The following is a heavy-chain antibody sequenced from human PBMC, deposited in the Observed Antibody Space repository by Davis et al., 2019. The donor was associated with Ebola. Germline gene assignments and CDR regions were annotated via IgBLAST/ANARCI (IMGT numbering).Heavy chain of an antibody. CDR3: ARLTLAAAGSFDDAFDI. CDR2: IYPGDSYT. V-gene: IGHV5-51*01. Sequence: KVSCKGSGYSFTSYWIGWVRQMPGKGLEWMGIIYPGDSYTNYSPSFQGHVTISADKSISTAYLQWSSLKASDTAMYYCARLTLAAAGSFDDAFDIWGQGTMVTVSS. J-gene: IGHJ3*02. D-gene: IGHD6-13*01. CDR1: GYSFTSYW.